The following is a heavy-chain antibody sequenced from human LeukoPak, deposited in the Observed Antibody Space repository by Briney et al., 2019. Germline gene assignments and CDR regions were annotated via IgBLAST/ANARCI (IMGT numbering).Heavy chain of an antibody. CDR1: GGSISGGGYS. CDR2: IYYSGST. V-gene: IGHV4-31*03. J-gene: IGHJ5*02. CDR3: ASMAGTTGRWFDP. D-gene: IGHD1-7*01. Sequence: SQTLSLTCTVSGGSISGGGYSWSWIRQHPGKGLEWIGYIYYSGSTYYNPSLKSRVTISVDTSKNQFSLKLSSVTAADTAVYYCASMAGTTGRWFDPWGQGTLVTVSS.